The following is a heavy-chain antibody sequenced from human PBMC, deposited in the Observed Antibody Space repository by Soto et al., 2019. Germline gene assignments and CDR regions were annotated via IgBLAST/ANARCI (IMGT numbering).Heavy chain of an antibody. J-gene: IGHJ6*04. D-gene: IGHD2-8*01. CDR2: IWYDGSKK. V-gene: IGHV3-33*01. Sequence: QVQLVESGGGVVQPGRSLRLSCAASGLIFSSNGMHWVRQAPGKGLEWVAVIWYDGSKKYFADSVKGRFTISRDNSKNTLYLQMNSLRAEDTAVYYCARASTHGGSMDAWGKGTTVTVSS. CDR1: GLIFSSNG. CDR3: ARASTHGGSMDA.